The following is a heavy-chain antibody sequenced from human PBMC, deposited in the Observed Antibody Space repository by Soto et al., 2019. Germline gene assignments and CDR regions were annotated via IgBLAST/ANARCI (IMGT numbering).Heavy chain of an antibody. J-gene: IGHJ6*02. Sequence: GGSLRLSCAASGFTFSSYGMHWVRQAPGKGLEWVAVISYDGSNKYYADSVKGRFTISRDNSKNTLYLQMNSLRAEDTAVYYCAKVIRQWLANGMDVWGQGTTVTVS. CDR2: ISYDGSNK. CDR1: GFTFSSYG. V-gene: IGHV3-30*18. CDR3: AKVIRQWLANGMDV. D-gene: IGHD6-19*01.